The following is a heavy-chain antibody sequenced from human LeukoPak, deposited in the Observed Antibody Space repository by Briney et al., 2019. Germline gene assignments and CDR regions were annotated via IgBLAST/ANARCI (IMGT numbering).Heavy chain of an antibody. V-gene: IGHV1-18*01. CDR1: GYTFTSYG. Sequence: ASVKVSCKASGYTFTSYGISWVRQAPGQGLEWMGWISAYNGVTNYAQNLQGRVTMTTDTSTSTAYMELRSLRSDDTAVYYCARDKAQWLILPADFWGQGTLVTVSS. D-gene: IGHD6-19*01. J-gene: IGHJ4*02. CDR3: ARDKAQWLILPADF. CDR2: ISAYNGVT.